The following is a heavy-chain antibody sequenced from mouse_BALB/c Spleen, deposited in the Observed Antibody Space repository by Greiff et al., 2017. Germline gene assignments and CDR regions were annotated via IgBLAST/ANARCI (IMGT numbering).Heavy chain of an antibody. J-gene: IGHJ4*01. D-gene: IGHD4-1*01. CDR2: IYPGSGST. Sequence: QVQLQQPGAELVKPGTSVKLSCKASGYNFTSYWINWVKLRPGQGLEWIGDIYPGSGSTNYNEKFKSKATLTVDTSSSTAYMQLSSLASEDSALYYCARGTGDYAMDYWGQGTSVTVSS. CDR3: ARGTGDYAMDY. V-gene: IGHV1-55*01. CDR1: GYNFTSYW.